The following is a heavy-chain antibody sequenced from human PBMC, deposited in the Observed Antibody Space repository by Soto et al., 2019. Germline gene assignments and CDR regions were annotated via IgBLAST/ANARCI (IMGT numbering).Heavy chain of an antibody. CDR2: INHSGST. D-gene: IGHD2-2*01. CDR3: ARARGVVVPAATQQTGMIAFRYYYYGMDV. CDR1: GGSFSGYY. V-gene: IGHV4-34*01. Sequence: QVQLQQWGAGLLKPSETLSLTCAVYGGSFSGYYWSWIRQPPGKGLEWIGEINHSGSTNYNPSLKGRVTISVDTSKNQFSLKLSSVTAADTAVYYCARARGVVVPAATQQTGMIAFRYYYYGMDVWGQGTTVTVSS. J-gene: IGHJ6*02.